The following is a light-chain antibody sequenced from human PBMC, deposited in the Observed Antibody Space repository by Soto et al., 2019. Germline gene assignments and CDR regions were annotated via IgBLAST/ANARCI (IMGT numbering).Light chain of an antibody. Sequence: QSVLTQPPSASGTPGQSVTISCTGTSSDVGGYNYVSWYQQYPGKAPKLMIYDVTKRPSGVPDRFSGSKSGNTASLTISGLQAEDEADYYCCSHAGTYTSVFGAGTKVTV. CDR1: SSDVGGYNY. CDR2: DVT. V-gene: IGLV2-11*01. J-gene: IGLJ1*01. CDR3: CSHAGTYTSV.